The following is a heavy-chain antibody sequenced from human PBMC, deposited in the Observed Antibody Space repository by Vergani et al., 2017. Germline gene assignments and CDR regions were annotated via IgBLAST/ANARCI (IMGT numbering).Heavy chain of an antibody. Sequence: QGQLVESAGGVVQPGGSLRLSCAASGFTFSNFGMPWIRQAPGKGLEWLAYIGKDEINTRDRDAVKGRFTVSRDNSKDILYLQMDSLGSEDTALYYCAQYVRDSTDGRPDSWGPGTLVIVSS. CDR1: GFTFSNFG. V-gene: IGHV3-30*02. CDR2: IGKDEINT. D-gene: IGHD2-21*02. J-gene: IGHJ4*02. CDR3: AQYVRDSTDGRPDS.